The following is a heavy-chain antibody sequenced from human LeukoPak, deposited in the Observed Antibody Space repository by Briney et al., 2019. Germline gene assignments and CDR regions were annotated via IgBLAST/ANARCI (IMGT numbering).Heavy chain of an antibody. CDR2: INHSGST. CDR1: GGSISSFY. CDR3: ARGLWSSSWCGAFDI. J-gene: IGHJ3*02. Sequence: SSETLSLTCTVSGGSISSFYWSWIRQPPGKGLEWIGEINHSGSTNYNPSLKSRVTISVDTSKNQFSLKLSSVTAADTAVYYCARGLWSSSWCGAFDIWGQGTMVTVSS. D-gene: IGHD6-13*01. V-gene: IGHV4-34*01.